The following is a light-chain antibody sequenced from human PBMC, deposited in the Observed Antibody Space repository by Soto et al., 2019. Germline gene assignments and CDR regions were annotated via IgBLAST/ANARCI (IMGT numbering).Light chain of an antibody. Sequence: DIQRTQSPSSLSASAGDRVTITCRASQSIVTYLNWYLQKPGKAPKLLIYAASNLQSGVLSRFSGSGSGTDITLTISSLQLDDFATYYCQQSYNTPLTFGQGTKVDIK. V-gene: IGKV1-39*01. CDR3: QQSYNTPLT. J-gene: IGKJ1*01. CDR1: QSIVTY. CDR2: AAS.